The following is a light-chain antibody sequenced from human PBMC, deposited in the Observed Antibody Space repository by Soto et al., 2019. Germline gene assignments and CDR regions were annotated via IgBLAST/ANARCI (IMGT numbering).Light chain of an antibody. V-gene: IGKV3-20*01. CDR3: QKSGT. Sequence: EIVLTQSPGTLSLSPGERATLSCRASQSVSSNYLAWYQQKPGQAPRLLIYDAAKRATGIPARFSGSGSGTDFTLTISSLEPEDSAVYYCQKSGTFGQGTKLEIK. CDR1: QSVSSNY. J-gene: IGKJ2*01. CDR2: DAA.